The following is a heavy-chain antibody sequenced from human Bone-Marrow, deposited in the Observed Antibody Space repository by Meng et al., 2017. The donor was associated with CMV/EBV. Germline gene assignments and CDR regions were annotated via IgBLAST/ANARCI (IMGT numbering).Heavy chain of an antibody. CDR2: INHSGST. J-gene: IGHJ4*02. Sequence: GSLRLSCAVYGGSFSGYYWSWIRQPPGKGLEWIGEINHSGSTNYNPSLKSRVTISVDTSKNQFSLKLSSVTAADTAVYYCARDQRLRGSYENPLFDYWGQGTLVTVSS. D-gene: IGHD1-26*01. V-gene: IGHV4-34*01. CDR3: ARDQRLRGSYENPLFDY. CDR1: GGSFSGYY.